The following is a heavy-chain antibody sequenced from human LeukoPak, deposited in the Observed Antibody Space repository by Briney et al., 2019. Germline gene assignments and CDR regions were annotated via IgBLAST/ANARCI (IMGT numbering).Heavy chain of an antibody. D-gene: IGHD3-10*01. Sequence: GGSLRLSCAASGFTFSSYSMNWVRQAPGKGLERVSYISSSSSTIYYADSVKGRFTISRDNAKNSLYLQMNSLRAEDTAVYYCARPYYYGSGSYSVPADWGQGTLVTVSS. V-gene: IGHV3-48*01. CDR1: GFTFSSYS. CDR2: ISSSSSTI. CDR3: ARPYYYGSGSYSVPAD. J-gene: IGHJ4*02.